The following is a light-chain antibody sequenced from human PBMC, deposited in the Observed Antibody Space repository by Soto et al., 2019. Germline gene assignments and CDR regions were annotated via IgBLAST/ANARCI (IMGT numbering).Light chain of an antibody. J-gene: IGLJ1*01. V-gene: IGLV2-14*01. CDR1: SSDGGSYNF. Sequence: QSALAQPASVSGSPGQSITISCTGTSSDGGSYNFVSSYQQLPGKAPKLMIYDVSNRPSGVSNRFSGSKSGNTASLTISGLQAEDEADYYCSSYTTSSNYVFGSGTKVTV. CDR3: SSYTTSSNYV. CDR2: DVS.